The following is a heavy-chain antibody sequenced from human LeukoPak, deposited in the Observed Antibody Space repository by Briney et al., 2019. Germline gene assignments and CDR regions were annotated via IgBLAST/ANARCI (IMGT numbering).Heavy chain of an antibody. CDR3: ASRSGYRPADGDFDY. CDR1: GFTFSSYG. Sequence: GGSLRLSCAASGFTFSSYGMHWVRQAPGKGLEWVAFISYVGSDKYYADSVKGRFTISRDNSKNTLYLQMNSLGAEDTAVYYCASRSGYRPADGDFDYWGQGTLVTVSS. CDR2: ISYVGSDK. D-gene: IGHD3-22*01. V-gene: IGHV3-30*02. J-gene: IGHJ4*02.